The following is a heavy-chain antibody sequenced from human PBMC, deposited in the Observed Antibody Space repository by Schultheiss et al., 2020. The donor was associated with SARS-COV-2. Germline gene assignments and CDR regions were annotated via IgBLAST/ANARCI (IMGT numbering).Heavy chain of an antibody. V-gene: IGHV4-59*01. D-gene: IGHD2-2*01. CDR1: GGSISSYY. Sequence: SETLSLTCTVSGGSISSYYWSWIRQPPGKGLEWIGYIYYSGSTNYNPSLKSRVTISVDTSKNQFSLKLSSVTAADTAVYYCAREVVVVPAARTWYNWFDPWGQGTLVTVSS. CDR2: IYYSGST. J-gene: IGHJ5*02. CDR3: AREVVVVPAARTWYNWFDP.